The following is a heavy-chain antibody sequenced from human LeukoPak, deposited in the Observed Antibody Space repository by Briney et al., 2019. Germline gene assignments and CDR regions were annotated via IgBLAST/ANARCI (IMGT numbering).Heavy chain of an antibody. CDR1: GYTFTSYA. V-gene: IGHV7-4-1*02. CDR3: ARDVEYYYDSSGYRTDH. J-gene: IGHJ4*02. D-gene: IGHD3-22*01. Sequence: ASVKVSCKASGYTFTSYAMNWVRQAPGQGLEWMGWINTNTGNPTYAQGFTGRFVFSLDTSVSTAYLQISSLKAEDTAVYYCARDVEYYYDSSGYRTDHWGQGTLVTVSS. CDR2: INTNTGNP.